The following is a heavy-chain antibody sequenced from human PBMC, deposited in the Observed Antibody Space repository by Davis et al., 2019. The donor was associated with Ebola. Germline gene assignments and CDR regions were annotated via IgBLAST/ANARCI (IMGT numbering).Heavy chain of an antibody. CDR2: IIPIFGTA. CDR1: GGTFSSYA. V-gene: IGHV1-69*06. CDR3: ARGEGNYNSIDY. J-gene: IGHJ4*02. Sequence: SVKVSCKASGGTFSSYAISWVRQAPGQGLEWMGGIIPIFGTANYAQKFQGRVTITADKSTSTAYMELRSLRSDDTAVYYCARGEGNYNSIDYWGQGTLVTVSS. D-gene: IGHD4-11*01.